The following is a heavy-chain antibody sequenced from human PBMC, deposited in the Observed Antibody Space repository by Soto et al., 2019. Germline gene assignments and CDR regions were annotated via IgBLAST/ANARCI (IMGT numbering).Heavy chain of an antibody. CDR1: GYTFTGYY. J-gene: IGHJ4*02. CDR2: INPNSGGT. Sequence: VASVKVSCKASGYTFTGYYMHWVRQAPGQGLEWMGWINPNSGGTNYAQKFQGWVTMTRDTSISTTYMELSRLRSDDTAVYYCARSNWNDAPFDYWGQGTLVTVSS. CDR3: ARSNWNDAPFDY. V-gene: IGHV1-2*04. D-gene: IGHD1-1*01.